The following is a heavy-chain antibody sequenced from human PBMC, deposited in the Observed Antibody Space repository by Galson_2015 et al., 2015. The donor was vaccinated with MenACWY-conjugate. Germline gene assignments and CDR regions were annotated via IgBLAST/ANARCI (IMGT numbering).Heavy chain of an antibody. CDR2: IKKDGSEK. CDR3: ARGHYGMDV. Sequence: SLRLSCAVSGFTFRNYWMTWVRQAPGKGLEWVASIKKDGSEKYYVDSVKGRFTISRDNAKNSLYLEMNSLGVEDTAVYSCARGHYGMDVWGQGTTVTASS. CDR1: GFTFRNYW. V-gene: IGHV3-7*03. J-gene: IGHJ6*02.